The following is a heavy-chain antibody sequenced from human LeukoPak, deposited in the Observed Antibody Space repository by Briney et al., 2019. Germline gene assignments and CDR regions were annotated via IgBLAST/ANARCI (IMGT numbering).Heavy chain of an antibody. J-gene: IGHJ3*02. CDR3: ARHLPRTDIGYAFDI. CDR1: GGSISNYY. Sequence: PSETLSLTCTVSGGSISNYYWSWIRQPPGKGLEWIGYIFSSGSTNYNPSLKSRVIISVDTSKNQFSLSLSSVTAADTAVYYCARHLPRTDIGYAFDIWGQGTVVTVSS. CDR2: IFSSGST. D-gene: IGHD2-15*01. V-gene: IGHV4-59*08.